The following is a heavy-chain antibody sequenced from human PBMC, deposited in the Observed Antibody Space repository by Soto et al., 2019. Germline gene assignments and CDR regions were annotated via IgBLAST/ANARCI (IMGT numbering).Heavy chain of an antibody. Sequence: QLHLVQSGAVVKKPGASVTVSCSASGYPVTAYYMHWVRQAPGRGLEWMGGINPATGAAKYTQTFQGRVTITRDTSTSKGFMELRGLKSGDTAVFYCARGGGVGVAGSAAFDMWGQGTLVTVSS. CDR3: ARGGGVGVAGSAAFDM. D-gene: IGHD3-3*01. CDR2: INPATGAA. CDR1: GYPVTAYY. J-gene: IGHJ3*02. V-gene: IGHV1-2*02.